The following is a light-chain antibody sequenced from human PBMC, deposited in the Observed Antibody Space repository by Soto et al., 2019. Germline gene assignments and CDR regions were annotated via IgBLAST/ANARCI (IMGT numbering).Light chain of an antibody. CDR3: QQYGGSPYT. Sequence: ELVVTQSPGTLSLSPGERATLSGRASQSVSVTSLAWYQQKGGQAPRLLIYAASTRATGVPDRFSGSGSGTDFALTISRLETEDFAVYYCQQYGGSPYTFGHGTNVDIK. CDR1: QSVSVTS. V-gene: IGKV3-20*01. J-gene: IGKJ3*01. CDR2: AAS.